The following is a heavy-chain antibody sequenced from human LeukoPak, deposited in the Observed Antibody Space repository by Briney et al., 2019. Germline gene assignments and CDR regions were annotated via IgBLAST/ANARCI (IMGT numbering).Heavy chain of an antibody. V-gene: IGHV4-61*02. CDR1: GGSISSGSYY. Sequence: SQTLSLTCTVSGGSISSGSYYWSWIRQPAGKGLEWIGRIYTSGSTNYNPSLKSRVTISVDTSKNQFSLKLSSVTAADTAVYYCASGGIDYYDSSGYPWDWGQGTLVTVSS. D-gene: IGHD3-22*01. CDR2: IYTSGST. J-gene: IGHJ4*02. CDR3: ASGGIDYYDSSGYPWD.